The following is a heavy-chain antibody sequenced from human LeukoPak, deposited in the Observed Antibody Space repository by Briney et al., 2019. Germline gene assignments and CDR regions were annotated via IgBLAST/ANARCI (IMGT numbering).Heavy chain of an antibody. CDR3: AREPYSSSSDY. Sequence: GASVKVSCKASGYTFTSYGITWVRQAPGQGLEWMGWISPYNGNTNYAQKLQGRVTMTTDTSTSTACMELRSLRSDDTAVYYRAREPYSSSSDYWGQGTLVTVSS. D-gene: IGHD6-6*01. V-gene: IGHV1-18*01. J-gene: IGHJ4*02. CDR1: GYTFTSYG. CDR2: ISPYNGNT.